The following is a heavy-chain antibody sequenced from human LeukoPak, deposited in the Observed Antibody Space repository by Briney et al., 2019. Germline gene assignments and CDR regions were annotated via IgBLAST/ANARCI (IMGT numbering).Heavy chain of an antibody. CDR2: IYYSGST. CDR3: ARLSGSGWYAKPLIDY. Sequence: SETLSLTCTVFGGSISSGGYYWSWIRQPPGKGLEWMGYIYYSGSTNYNPSLKSRVTISVDTSKNQFSLKLSSVTAADTAVYYCARLSGSGWYAKPLIDYWGQGTLVTVSS. CDR1: GGSISSGGYY. D-gene: IGHD6-19*01. V-gene: IGHV4-61*08. J-gene: IGHJ4*02.